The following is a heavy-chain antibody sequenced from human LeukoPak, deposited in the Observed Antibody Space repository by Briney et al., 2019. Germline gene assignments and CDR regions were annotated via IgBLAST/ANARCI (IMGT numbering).Heavy chain of an antibody. D-gene: IGHD4-23*01. CDR2: INPNSGGT. Sequence: GASVKVSCKASGFTFTSSAVHWVRQAPGQGLEWMGWINPNSGGTNYAQKFQGWVTMTRDTSISTAYMELSRLRSDDTVVYYCARGHENSPLHHWGQGTLVTVSS. CDR3: ARGHENSPLHH. V-gene: IGHV1-2*04. J-gene: IGHJ5*02. CDR1: GFTFTSSA.